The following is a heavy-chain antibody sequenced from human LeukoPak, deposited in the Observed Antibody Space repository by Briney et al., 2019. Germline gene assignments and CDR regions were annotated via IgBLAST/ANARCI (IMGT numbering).Heavy chain of an antibody. D-gene: IGHD2-8*01. CDR2: IGSSGATT. CDR3: AKVSVGPLSRPTHVALYYGMDV. Sequence: QPGGSLRVSCEASGFTFNKFAMSWVRQAPGKGPEWVSAIGSSGATTFYADSVKGRCTISRDNSKNTVYSEMNSLRAEDTAIYYCAKVSVGPLSRPTHVALYYGMDVWGQGTTVTVSS. CDR1: GFTFNKFA. J-gene: IGHJ6*02. V-gene: IGHV3-23*01.